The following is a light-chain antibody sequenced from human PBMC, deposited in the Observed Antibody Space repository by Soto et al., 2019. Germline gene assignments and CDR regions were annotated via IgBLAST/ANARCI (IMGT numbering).Light chain of an antibody. CDR1: QSVRSN. CDR2: DTS. CDR3: QQYNSWPPIT. Sequence: VMTQAPATLSVSPGERSTLSCRASQSVRSNLAWYQQKPGQAPRLXXYDTSTRATGVPVRFSGSGSATDFTLTISSLQSEDFAVYYCQQYNSWPPITFGQGTRLEIK. J-gene: IGKJ5*01. V-gene: IGKV3-15*01.